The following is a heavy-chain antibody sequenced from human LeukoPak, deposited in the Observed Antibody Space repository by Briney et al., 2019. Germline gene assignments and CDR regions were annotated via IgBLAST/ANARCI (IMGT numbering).Heavy chain of an antibody. J-gene: IGHJ5*02. Sequence: GESLKISWKGSGYSFTSYWIGGGRQAPGQGLEWMGWINPNSGGTNYAQKFQGRVTMTRDTSISTAYMELSRLRSDDTAVYYCARELPASWFDPWGQGTLVTVSP. D-gene: IGHD2-15*01. CDR3: ARELPASWFDP. CDR2: INPNSGGT. V-gene: IGHV1-2*02. CDR1: GYSFTSYW.